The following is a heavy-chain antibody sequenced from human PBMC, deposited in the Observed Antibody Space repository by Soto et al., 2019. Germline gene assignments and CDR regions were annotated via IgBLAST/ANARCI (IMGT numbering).Heavy chain of an antibody. CDR1: GFTFSSYG. Sequence: QVQLVESGGGVVQPGRSLRLSCAASGFTFSSYGMHWVRQAPGKGLEWVAVISYDGSNKYYADSVKGRFTISRDNSKNTLYLQMNSLRAEDTAVYYCAKDPWAARPHYFDYWGQGTLVTVSS. V-gene: IGHV3-30*18. CDR2: ISYDGSNK. J-gene: IGHJ4*02. D-gene: IGHD6-6*01. CDR3: AKDPWAARPHYFDY.